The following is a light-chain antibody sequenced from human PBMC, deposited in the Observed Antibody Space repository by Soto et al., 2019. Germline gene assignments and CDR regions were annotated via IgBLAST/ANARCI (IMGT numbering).Light chain of an antibody. V-gene: IGLV2-14*03. CDR3: NSYSSSSTLV. CDR2: NVY. J-gene: IGLJ2*01. Sequence: QSVLTQPASVSGSPGQSITISCTGTSSDVGGYNFVSWYQHHPGKAPKLMLYNVYDRPSGISHRFSGSRSGNTASLTISGLQAENEAHYYCNSYSSSSTLVFGGGTQLTVL. CDR1: SSDVGGYNF.